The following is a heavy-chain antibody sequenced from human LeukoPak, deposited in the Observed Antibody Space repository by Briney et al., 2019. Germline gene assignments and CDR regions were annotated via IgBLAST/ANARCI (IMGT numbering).Heavy chain of an antibody. CDR1: GGAISSGGYY. CDR2: IYYSEST. Sequence: SETLSLTCTVSGGAISSGGYYWSWIRQHPGKGLEWIGYIYYSESTYYNPSLKSRVTISVDTSKNQFSLKLSSVTAADTAVYYCARASLCSSTSCFSYYYYYGMDVWGQGTTVTVSS. CDR3: ARASLCSSTSCFSYYYYYGMDV. J-gene: IGHJ6*02. V-gene: IGHV4-31*03. D-gene: IGHD2-2*01.